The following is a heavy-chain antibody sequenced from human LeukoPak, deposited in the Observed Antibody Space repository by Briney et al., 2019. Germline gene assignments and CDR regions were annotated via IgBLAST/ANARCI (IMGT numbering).Heavy chain of an antibody. CDR3: ARHGVIMGANAFDI. Sequence: PSETLSLTCTVSGGSISSGSYYWSWIRQPAGKGLVWIGRIYTSGSTNYNPSLKSRVTISVDTSKNQFSLKLSSVTAADTAVYHCARHGVIMGANAFDIWGQGTMVTVSS. J-gene: IGHJ3*02. CDR1: GGSISSGSYY. D-gene: IGHD1-26*01. CDR2: IYTSGST. V-gene: IGHV4-61*02.